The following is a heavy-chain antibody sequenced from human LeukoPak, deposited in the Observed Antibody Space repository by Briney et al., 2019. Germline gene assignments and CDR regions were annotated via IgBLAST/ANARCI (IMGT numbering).Heavy chain of an antibody. CDR3: ATSYGSGSAFDY. CDR1: GGTFSSYA. CDR2: IIPIFGTA. V-gene: IGHV1-69*05. Sequence: ASVKVSCXASGGTFSSYAISWVRQALGQGLEWMGGIIPIFGTANYAQKFQGRVTITTDESTSTAYMELSSLRSEDTAVYYCATSYGSGSAFDYWGQGTLVTVSS. J-gene: IGHJ4*02. D-gene: IGHD3-10*01.